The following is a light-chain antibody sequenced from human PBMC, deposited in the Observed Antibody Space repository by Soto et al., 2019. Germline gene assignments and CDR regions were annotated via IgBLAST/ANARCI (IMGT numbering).Light chain of an antibody. CDR3: QHYGRSAPWT. CDR2: KAS. V-gene: IGKV1-5*03. Sequence: DIQMTQSPSPLSASVGDRVTITCRASQSISSWLDGYQQKPGKAPKLLIYKASSLETGVPSRFSGSGSGTEFTLTLSSLQTDEFASYYCQHYGRSAPWTFGQETNVEVK. J-gene: IGKJ1*01. CDR1: QSISSW.